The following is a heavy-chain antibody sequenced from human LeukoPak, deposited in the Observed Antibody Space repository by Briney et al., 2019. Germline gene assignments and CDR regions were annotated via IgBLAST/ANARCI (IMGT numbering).Heavy chain of an antibody. J-gene: IGHJ4*02. CDR2: MYSDGST. CDR3: AHWGSSGPFDY. CDR1: GFTVSSNF. V-gene: IGHV3-53*01. Sequence: GESLRLSCAASGFTVSSNFMSWVRQAPEKGLEWVSVMYSDGSTYYADVVKGRFTISRDNSKNALYLRMNSLRAEDTAVYYCAHWGSSGPFDYWGQGTLVTVSS. D-gene: IGHD6-6*01.